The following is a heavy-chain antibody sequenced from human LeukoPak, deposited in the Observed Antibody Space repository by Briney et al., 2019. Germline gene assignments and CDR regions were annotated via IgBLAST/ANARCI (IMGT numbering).Heavy chain of an antibody. J-gene: IGHJ5*02. CDR3: ARDRVYYYGSGSEGNAFDP. CDR1: GYTFTSYA. Sequence: ASVKVSCKAPGYTFTSYAMHWVRQAPGQRLEWMGWINAGNGNTKYSQEFQGRVTITRDTSASTAYMELSSLRSEDMAVYYCARDRVYYYGSGSEGNAFDPWGQGTLVTVSS. D-gene: IGHD3-10*01. V-gene: IGHV1-3*03. CDR2: INAGNGNT.